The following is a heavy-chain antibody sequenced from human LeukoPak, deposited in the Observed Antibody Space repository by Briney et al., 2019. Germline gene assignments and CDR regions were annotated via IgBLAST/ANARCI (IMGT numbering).Heavy chain of an antibody. Sequence: WGSLRLSCAASGFTFSSYDMHWVGQATGKGLEWVSTITTSGDRYYPGSVKGRFTISRENAKNSLYLQMNSLRAGDTAMYYCAREACNGNSCYLLDYWGQGTLVTVSS. CDR2: ITTSGDR. CDR1: GFTFSSYD. D-gene: IGHD2-15*01. CDR3: AREACNGNSCYLLDY. J-gene: IGHJ4*02. V-gene: IGHV3-13*01.